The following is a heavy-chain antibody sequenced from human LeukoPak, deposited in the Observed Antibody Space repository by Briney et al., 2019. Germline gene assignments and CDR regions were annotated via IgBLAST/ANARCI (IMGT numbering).Heavy chain of an antibody. CDR3: ARGSVVMANFQH. D-gene: IGHD2-21*01. V-gene: IGHV4-59*01. CDR1: GGSISSYY. Sequence: SETLSLTCTVSGGSISSYYWSWIRQPPGKGLEWIGYIYYSGSTNYNPSLKSRVTISVDTSKNQFSPKLSSVTAADTAVYYCARGSVVMANFQHWGQGTLVTVSS. J-gene: IGHJ1*01. CDR2: IYYSGST.